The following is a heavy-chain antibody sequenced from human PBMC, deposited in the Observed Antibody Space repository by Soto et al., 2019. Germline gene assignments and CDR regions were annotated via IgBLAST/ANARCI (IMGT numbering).Heavy chain of an antibody. V-gene: IGHV3-53*02. D-gene: IGHD4-17*01. Sequence: EVQLVETGGGLIQPGGSLRLSCAASGFTVSSNYMSWVRQAPGKGLEWVSVIYSGGSTYYADSVKGRFTISRDNSKNTLYLQMNSLRAEDTAVYYCARELHYVDYYYYGMDVWGQGTTVTVSS. CDR2: IYSGGST. CDR1: GFTVSSNY. CDR3: ARELHYVDYYYYGMDV. J-gene: IGHJ6*02.